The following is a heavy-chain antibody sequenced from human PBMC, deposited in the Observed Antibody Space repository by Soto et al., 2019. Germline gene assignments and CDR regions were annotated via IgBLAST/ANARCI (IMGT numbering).Heavy chain of an antibody. J-gene: IGHJ3*02. V-gene: IGHV1-46*03. CDR1: GYTFTSYY. Sequence: ASVKVSCKAFGYTFTSYYMHWVRQAPGQGLEWMGIINPSGGSTSYAQKSQGRVTMTRDTSTSTVYMELSSLRSEDTAVYYCARSRHSNPYYDILTGTLGAVFEIWGQGTTVPV. CDR2: INPSGGST. D-gene: IGHD3-9*01. CDR3: ARSRHSNPYYDILTGTLGAVFEI.